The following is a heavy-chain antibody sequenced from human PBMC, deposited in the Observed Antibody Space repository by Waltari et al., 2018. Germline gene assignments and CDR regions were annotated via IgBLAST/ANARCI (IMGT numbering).Heavy chain of an antibody. CDR1: GYTFTSYY. Sequence: QVQLVQSGAEVKKPGASVKVSCKESGYTFTSYYMHWVRKAPGQGLEWMGIINPSGGSTSYAHKFQGRVTMTRDTSTSTVYMELSSLRSEDTAVYYCARVGQQLVLDYWGQGTLVTVSS. V-gene: IGHV1-46*01. CDR2: INPSGGST. J-gene: IGHJ4*02. D-gene: IGHD6-13*01. CDR3: ARVGQQLVLDY.